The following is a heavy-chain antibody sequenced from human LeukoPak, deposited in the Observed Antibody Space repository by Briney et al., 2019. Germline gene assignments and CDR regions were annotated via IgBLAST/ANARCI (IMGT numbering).Heavy chain of an antibody. CDR3: ARGARDYGDSLAY. D-gene: IGHD4-17*01. CDR2: IYYSGST. Sequence: SETLSPTCTVSGGSISSYYWSWIRQPPGKGLEWIGYIYYSGSTNYNPSLKSRVTISVDTSKNQFSLKLSSMTAADTAVYYCARGARDYGDSLAYWGQGTLVTVSS. J-gene: IGHJ4*02. CDR1: GGSISSYY. V-gene: IGHV4-59*12.